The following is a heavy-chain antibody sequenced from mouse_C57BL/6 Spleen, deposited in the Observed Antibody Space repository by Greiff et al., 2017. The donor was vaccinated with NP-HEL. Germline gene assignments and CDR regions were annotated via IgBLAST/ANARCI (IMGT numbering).Heavy chain of an antibody. CDR1: GYTFTDYY. Sequence: EVQLQQSGPELVKPGASVKISCKASGYTFTDYYMNWVKQSHGKSLEWIGDINPNNGGTSYNQKFKGKATLTVDKSSSTAYMELRSLTSEDSAVYYCARVGYGSSGYFDVWGTGTTVTVSS. CDR3: ARVGYGSSGYFDV. V-gene: IGHV1-26*01. CDR2: INPNNGGT. D-gene: IGHD1-1*01. J-gene: IGHJ1*03.